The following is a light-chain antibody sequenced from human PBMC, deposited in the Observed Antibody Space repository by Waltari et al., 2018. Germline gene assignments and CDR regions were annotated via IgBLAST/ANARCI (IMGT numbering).Light chain of an antibody. CDR1: QSVLSSSNNKNY. CDR3: QQYYSSPWT. Sequence: DIVMTQSPDSLAVSLGERATINCKSSQSVLSSSNNKNYLGWYQQKPEQPPKLLISWASTRESGVPERFSGSGSGTDFTLTISSLQAEDVAVYCCQQYYSSPWTFGQGTKVEIK. CDR2: WAS. V-gene: IGKV4-1*01. J-gene: IGKJ1*01.